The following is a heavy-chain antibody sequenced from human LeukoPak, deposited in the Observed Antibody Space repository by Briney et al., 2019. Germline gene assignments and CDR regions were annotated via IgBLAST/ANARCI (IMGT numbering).Heavy chain of an antibody. CDR1: GASIRSYY. V-gene: IGHV4-59*08. CDR2: IYYSESA. Sequence: PSETLSLTCTVSGASIRSYYWSWFRQPPGKGLEWIGYIYYSESANYNPSLKSRITISVDTSKNQFSPNLNSVTAADTAVYYCARVGGFPLSTFDIWGQGTLVTVSS. CDR3: ARVGGFPLSTFDI. D-gene: IGHD2-15*01. J-gene: IGHJ3*02.